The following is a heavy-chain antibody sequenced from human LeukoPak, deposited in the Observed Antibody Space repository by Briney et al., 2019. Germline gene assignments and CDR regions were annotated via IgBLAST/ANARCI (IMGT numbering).Heavy chain of an antibody. Sequence: SETLSLTCAVSGYSISSSYYWGWIRQPPGKGLEWIGSIYHSGSTYYNPSLKSRVTISVDTSKNHFSLKLSSVTAADTVVYYCASRGQSYYFDYWGQGTLVTVSS. J-gene: IGHJ4*02. D-gene: IGHD6-25*01. CDR1: GYSISSSYY. CDR2: IYHSGST. V-gene: IGHV4-38-2*01. CDR3: ASRGQSYYFDY.